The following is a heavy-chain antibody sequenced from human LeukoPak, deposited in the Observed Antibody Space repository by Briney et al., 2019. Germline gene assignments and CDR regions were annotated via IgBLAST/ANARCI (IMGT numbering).Heavy chain of an antibody. CDR1: GFTFSSYG. CDR3: AKEYYYDSSGYRTQAPNWSDP. Sequence: GGSLRLSCAASGFTFSSYGMHWVRQAPGKGLEWVAVISYDGSNKYYADSVKGRFTISRDNSKNTLYLQMNSLRAEDTAVYYCAKEYYYDSSGYRTQAPNWSDPWGQGTLVTVSS. CDR2: ISYDGSNK. J-gene: IGHJ5*02. D-gene: IGHD3-22*01. V-gene: IGHV3-30*18.